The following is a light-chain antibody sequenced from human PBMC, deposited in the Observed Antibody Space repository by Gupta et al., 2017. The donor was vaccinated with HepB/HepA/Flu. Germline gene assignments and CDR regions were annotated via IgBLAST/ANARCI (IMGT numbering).Light chain of an antibody. J-gene: IGKJ4*01. Sequence: DIQMTQSPSTLSASVGDRVTITCRASQSISSWLAWYQQKPGKAPKLLIYKASSLESGVPSRFSGSGSGTEFTLTISSLQPDDFATYYCQQDNSYSQTFGGGTKVEIK. CDR3: QQDNSYSQT. CDR1: QSISSW. V-gene: IGKV1-5*03. CDR2: KAS.